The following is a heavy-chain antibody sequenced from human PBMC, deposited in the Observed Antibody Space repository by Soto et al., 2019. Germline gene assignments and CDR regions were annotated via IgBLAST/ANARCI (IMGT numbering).Heavy chain of an antibody. CDR1: GFTFSSYA. V-gene: IGHV3-23*01. D-gene: IGHD5-12*01. J-gene: IGHJ6*02. Sequence: GESLKISCAASGFTFSSYAMSWVRQAPGKGLEWVSAISGSGGSTYYADSVKGRFTISRDNSKNTLYLQMNSLRAEDTAVYYCAKDLAYSGYDSRYYYYGMDVWGQGTTVTVSS. CDR2: ISGSGGST. CDR3: AKDLAYSGYDSRYYYYGMDV.